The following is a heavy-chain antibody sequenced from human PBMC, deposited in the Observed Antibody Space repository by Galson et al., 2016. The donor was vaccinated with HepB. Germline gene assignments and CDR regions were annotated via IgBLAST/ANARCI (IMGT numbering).Heavy chain of an antibody. V-gene: IGHV5-51*01. Sequence: QSGAEVKKPGESLKISCKGSGYSFTNYWIGWVRLMPGKGLEWMGIIYPGDSETRYSPSFQGQVTISADKSISTAYLQWSSLKASDTAMYYCARHLGGNYYNYYGMDVWGQGTTVTVSS. J-gene: IGHJ6*02. CDR1: GYSFTNYW. CDR2: IYPGDSET. CDR3: ARHLGGNYYNYYGMDV. D-gene: IGHD4-23*01.